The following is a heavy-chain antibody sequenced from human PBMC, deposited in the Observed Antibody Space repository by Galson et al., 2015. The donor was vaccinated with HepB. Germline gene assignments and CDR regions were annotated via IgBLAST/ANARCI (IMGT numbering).Heavy chain of an antibody. D-gene: IGHD6-25*01. CDR2: IGGGGTAT. CDR3: ARDRAAAGWFDP. J-gene: IGHJ5*02. CDR1: GFTFSDYY. V-gene: IGHV3-11*01. Sequence: SLRLSCAASGFTFSDYYMGWIRQAPGKGLEWVSNIGGGGTATNYADSVKGRFTISRDNAKNSVYLQMNSLRADDTAVYYCARDRAAAGWFDPWGQGTLVTVSS.